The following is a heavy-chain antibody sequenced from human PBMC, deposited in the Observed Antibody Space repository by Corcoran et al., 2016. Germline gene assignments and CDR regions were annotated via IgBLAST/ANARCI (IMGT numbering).Heavy chain of an antibody. CDR3: ARRGATGRAFEI. V-gene: IGHV3-11*01. J-gene: IGHJ3*02. CDR1: GFTFSDHY. Sequence: QVQLVESGGGLVKPGGSLRLSCSASGFTFSDHYMSWIRQAPGKGLEWVSNISSSGGTQYYVDSVKGRFIFSRDNAKNSLYLQINSFSAEDTAVYYCARRGATGRAFEIWCHGTMVTVSS. CDR2: ISSSGGTQ.